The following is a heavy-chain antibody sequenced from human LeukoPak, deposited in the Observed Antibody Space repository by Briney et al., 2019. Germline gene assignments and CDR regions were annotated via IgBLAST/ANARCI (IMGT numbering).Heavy chain of an antibody. J-gene: IGHJ3*02. CDR3: ARDRLVVTPDDAFDI. D-gene: IGHD4-23*01. Sequence: ASVKVSCKASGYTFTSYGISWVRQAPEQGLEWMGWISAYNGNTNYAQKLQGRATMTTDTSTSTAYMELRSLRSDDTAVYYCARDRLVVTPDDAFDIWGQGTMVTVSS. V-gene: IGHV1-18*01. CDR2: ISAYNGNT. CDR1: GYTFTSYG.